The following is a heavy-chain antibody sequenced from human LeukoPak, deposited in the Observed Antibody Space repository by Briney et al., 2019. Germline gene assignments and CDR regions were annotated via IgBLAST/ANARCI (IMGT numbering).Heavy chain of an antibody. D-gene: IGHD5-12*01. J-gene: IGHJ4*02. CDR3: ATISEWLRIGDY. CDR1: GGSINNYY. V-gene: IGHV4-59*01. CDR2: IYYSGST. Sequence: PSETLSLTCTVSGGSINNYYWTWIRQPPGKGLEWIGYIYYSGSTNYNPSLKSRVTISADMSKKQFSLKLRSVTAADTAVYYCATISEWLRIGDYWGQGALVTVSS.